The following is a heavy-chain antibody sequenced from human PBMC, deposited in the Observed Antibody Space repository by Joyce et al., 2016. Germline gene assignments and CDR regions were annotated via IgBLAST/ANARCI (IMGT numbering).Heavy chain of an antibody. Sequence: QVQVVQSGAEVKKPGAAVKVSCRASGYPFTDYSIHWVGQAPGQGLECMGRINPKSGDTNYAQNFQGRVTMTRDTSINTAYMELSSLRSDDTAVYYCARGDLLDWGQGTLVTVSS. V-gene: IGHV1-2*06. J-gene: IGHJ4*02. CDR2: INPKSGDT. CDR3: ARGDLLD. CDR1: GYPFTDYS. D-gene: IGHD2-8*02.